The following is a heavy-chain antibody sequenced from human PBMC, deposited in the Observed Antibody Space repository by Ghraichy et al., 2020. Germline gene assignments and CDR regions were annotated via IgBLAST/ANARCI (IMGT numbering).Heavy chain of an antibody. CDR1: GGSISSYY. D-gene: IGHD2-2*02. CDR3: AKRYQLLYADAFDI. V-gene: IGHV4-59*01. J-gene: IGHJ3*02. Sequence: SETLSLTCTVSGGSISSYYWSWIRQPPGKGLEWIGYVFYTGSTDYNPSLKSRVTISVDTSRNQFSLKLSSVTAADTAMYYCAKRYQLLYADAFDIWGQGTMVTVSS. CDR2: VFYTGST.